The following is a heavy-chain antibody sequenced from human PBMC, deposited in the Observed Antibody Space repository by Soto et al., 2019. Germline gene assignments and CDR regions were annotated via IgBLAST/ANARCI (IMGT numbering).Heavy chain of an antibody. Sequence: QVQLQESGPGLVKPSGTLSLTCAVSGGSITSSNLWSWVCQTPEKELDWIGEIYESVDINYSKYNPGLKNGVSITEDKFKHHISPAEISVAAADSALYYCTRGGDISGRGGGLSWFDPWGQGTQVTVSS. V-gene: IGHV4-4*02. CDR3: TRGGDISGRGGGLSWFDP. D-gene: IGHD6-19*01. CDR1: GGSITSSNL. CDR2: IYESVDINYS. J-gene: IGHJ5*02.